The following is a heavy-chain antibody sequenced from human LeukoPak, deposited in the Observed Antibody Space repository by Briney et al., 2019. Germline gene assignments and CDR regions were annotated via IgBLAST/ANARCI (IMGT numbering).Heavy chain of an antibody. V-gene: IGHV3-30*04. J-gene: IGHJ6*03. CDR2: ISYDGSNK. CDR1: GFTFSSYA. CDR3: AGSWYYYYYMDV. Sequence: GRSLRLSCAASGFTFSSYAMHWVRQAPGKGLEWVAVISYDGSNKYYADSVKGRFTISRDNSKNTLYLQMNSLRAEDTAVYYCAGSWYYYYYMDVWGKGTTVTVSS. D-gene: IGHD6-13*01.